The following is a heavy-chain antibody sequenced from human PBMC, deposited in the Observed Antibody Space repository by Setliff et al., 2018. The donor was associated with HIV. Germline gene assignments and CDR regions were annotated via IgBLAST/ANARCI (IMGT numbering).Heavy chain of an antibody. V-gene: IGHV4-61*02. CDR2: IYTSGST. CDR3: AREDYYYYGMDV. J-gene: IGHJ6*02. CDR1: GGSISSGSYY. Sequence: TLSLTCTVSGGSISSGSYYWNWIRQPAGKGLEWIGRIYTSGSTNYNPSLKSRVTISVDTSKNQFSLKLSSVTAADTAVYYCAREDYYYYGMDVRGQGTTVTVSS.